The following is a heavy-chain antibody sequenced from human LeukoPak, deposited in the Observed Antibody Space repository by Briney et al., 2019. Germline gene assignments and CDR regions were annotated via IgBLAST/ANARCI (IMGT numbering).Heavy chain of an antibody. V-gene: IGHV4-30-2*01. CDR1: GGSISSGGYS. CDR3: ARSIAAAGTGIFDY. D-gene: IGHD6-13*01. CDR2: IYHSGST. Sequence: SQTLSHTCAVSGGSISSGGYSWSWIRQPPGKGLEWIGYIYHSGSTYYNPSLKSRVTISVDRSKNQFSLKLSSVTAADTAVYYCARSIAAAGTGIFDYWGQGTLVTVSS. J-gene: IGHJ4*02.